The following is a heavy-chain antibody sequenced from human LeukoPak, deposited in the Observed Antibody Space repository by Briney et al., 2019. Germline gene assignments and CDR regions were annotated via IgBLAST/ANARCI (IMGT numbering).Heavy chain of an antibody. V-gene: IGHV4-34*01. CDR2: INHSGST. J-gene: IGHJ4*01. CDR3: ARGFDSRNSGFPQNDY. D-gene: IGHD4-23*01. CDR1: GGSFSGYY. Sequence: PSETLSLTCAVSGGSFSGYYWSWIRQPPGKGLEWIGEINHSGSTNYNPSLKSRVTISVDKSKNQFSLKLSSVTAADTAVYYCARGFDSRNSGFPQNDYWGQGTLVTVSS.